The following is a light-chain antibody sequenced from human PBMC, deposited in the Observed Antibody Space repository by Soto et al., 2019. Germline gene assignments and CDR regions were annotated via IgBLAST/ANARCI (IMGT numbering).Light chain of an antibody. CDR3: SSYAGSNNFV. CDR1: SSDVGYYDY. V-gene: IGLV2-8*01. Sequence: QSALTQPPSASGFPGQSVTISCTGTSSDVGYYDYVSWYQQHPVKAPKLVIYEVTKRPSGVPDRVSASKSGNTASLTVSGLRAEDEADYYCSSYAGSNNFVFGSGTQLTVL. CDR2: EVT. J-gene: IGLJ7*01.